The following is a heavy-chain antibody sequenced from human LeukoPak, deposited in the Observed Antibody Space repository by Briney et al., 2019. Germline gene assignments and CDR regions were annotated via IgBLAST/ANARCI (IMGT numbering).Heavy chain of an antibody. D-gene: IGHD2-2*01. Sequence: GGSLRLSCAASGFTFSSYAMHWVRQAPGKGLEWVAVISYDGSNKYYADSVKGRYTISRDNSKNTLYLQMNSLRAEDTAVYYCARGYCINTVCYTDVWGQGTLVTVSS. CDR3: ARGYCINTVCYTDV. V-gene: IGHV3-30*01. CDR2: ISYDGSNK. CDR1: GFTFSSYA. J-gene: IGHJ4*02.